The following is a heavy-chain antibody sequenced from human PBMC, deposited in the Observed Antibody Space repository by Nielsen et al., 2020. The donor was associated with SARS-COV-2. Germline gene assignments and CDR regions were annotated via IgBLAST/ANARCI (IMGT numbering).Heavy chain of an antibody. CDR3: ARDGGYGSGSYYNSYYGMDV. V-gene: IGHV4-59*13. J-gene: IGHJ6*02. Sequence: SETLSLTCTVSGCSISSYYWSWIRQPPGKGLEWIGYIYYSGSTNYNPSLKSRVTISVDTSKNQFSLKLSSVTAADTAVYYCARDGGYGSGSYYNSYYGMDVWGQGTTVTVSS. D-gene: IGHD3-10*01. CDR1: GCSISSYY. CDR2: IYYSGST.